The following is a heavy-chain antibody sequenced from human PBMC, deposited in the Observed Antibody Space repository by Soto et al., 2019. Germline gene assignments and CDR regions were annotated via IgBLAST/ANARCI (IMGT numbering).Heavy chain of an antibody. V-gene: IGHV3-48*02. CDR2: ISTSSLTI. J-gene: IGHJ4*02. D-gene: IGHD1-26*01. Sequence: EVQLVESGGGLVQPGGSLRLSCAASGFTFSSYHMNWVRQAPGKGLEWVSYISTSSLTIYYADSLQGRFTISRDNAKNALYLQMNSLRDEETAVYYCARGEGRADGMLLRYWGQGTLFTVSS. CDR1: GFTFSSYH. CDR3: ARGEGRADGMLLRY.